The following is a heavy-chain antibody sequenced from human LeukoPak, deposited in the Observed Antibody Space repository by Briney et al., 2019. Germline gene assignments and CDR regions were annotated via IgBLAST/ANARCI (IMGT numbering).Heavy chain of an antibody. Sequence: GGSLRLSCAASGFTFSSYAMHWVRQAPGKGLEYVSAISSNGGSTYYANSVKGRFTISRDNSKNTLYLQMGSLRAEDMAVYYCAREVGDGSGRRYFDYWGQGTLVTVSS. CDR2: ISSNGGST. CDR3: AREVGDGSGRRYFDY. CDR1: GFTFSSYA. J-gene: IGHJ4*02. V-gene: IGHV3-64*01. D-gene: IGHD3-10*01.